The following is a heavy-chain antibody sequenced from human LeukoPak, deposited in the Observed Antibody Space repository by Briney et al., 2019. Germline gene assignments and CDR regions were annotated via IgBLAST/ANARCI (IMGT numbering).Heavy chain of an antibody. CDR2: INSDGSST. V-gene: IGHV3-74*01. Sequence: QPGGSLRLSCASSGFSFSSYRMHWVRQAPGKGLEWVSRINSDGSSTTYADSVKGRSSISRDNAKNTLYLHMSSLRAEDTGVYYCARAVRAHPPADFWGQGTLVTVSS. CDR1: GFSFSSYR. J-gene: IGHJ4*02. D-gene: IGHD3-3*01. CDR3: ARAVRAHPPADF.